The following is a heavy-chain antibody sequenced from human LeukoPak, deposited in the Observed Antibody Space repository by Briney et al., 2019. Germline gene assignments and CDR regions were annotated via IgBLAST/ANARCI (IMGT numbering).Heavy chain of an antibody. Sequence: GGSLRLSCAASGFTFSDFYMSWIRQAPGKGLEWISHISSGGSARYYTDSVKGRFTISRDNTRNSLYLQMNSLRAEDTAVYYCVRGDFSDSSGPGYWGQGTLVTVSS. CDR2: ISSGGSAR. CDR1: GFTFSDFY. V-gene: IGHV3-11*01. J-gene: IGHJ4*02. D-gene: IGHD3-22*01. CDR3: VRGDFSDSSGPGY.